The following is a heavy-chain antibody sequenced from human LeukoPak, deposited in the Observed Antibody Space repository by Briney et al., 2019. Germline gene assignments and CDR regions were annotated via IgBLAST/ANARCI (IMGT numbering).Heavy chain of an antibody. CDR2: ISSRSSTI. CDR1: GFTFSSHD. CDR3: ARDNLGDSSSWLLDAFDI. V-gene: IGHV3-48*04. D-gene: IGHD6-13*01. Sequence: GGSLRLSCAASGFTFSSHDMNWVRQAPGKGLEWVSFISSRSSTIYYADSVKGRLTISRDNAKNSLYLQMNSLRAEDTAVYYCARDNLGDSSSWLLDAFDIWGQGTMVTVSS. J-gene: IGHJ3*02.